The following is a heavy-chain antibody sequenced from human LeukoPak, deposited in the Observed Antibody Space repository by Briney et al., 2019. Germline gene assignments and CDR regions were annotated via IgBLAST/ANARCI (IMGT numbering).Heavy chain of an antibody. CDR1: GYTFTGYY. CDR3: AREYSSSWMYNWFDP. Sequence: ASVKVSCKASGYTFTGYYMHWVRQAPGQGLEWMGWINPNSGGTNYAQKFQGRVTMTRDTSISTAYMELSRLRSDDTAVYYCAREYSSSWMYNWFDPWGQGTQVTVSS. CDR2: INPNSGGT. J-gene: IGHJ5*02. V-gene: IGHV1-2*02. D-gene: IGHD6-13*01.